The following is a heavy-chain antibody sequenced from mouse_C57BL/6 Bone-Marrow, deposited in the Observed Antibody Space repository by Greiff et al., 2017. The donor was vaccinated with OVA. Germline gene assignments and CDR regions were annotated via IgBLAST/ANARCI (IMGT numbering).Heavy chain of an antibody. CDR2: IYPGNSDT. CDR1: GYTFTSYW. CDR3: TIYYYGSSYCYWYFDV. V-gene: IGHV1-5*01. Sequence: VQLQQSGTVLARPGASVKMSCKTSGYTFTSYWMHWVKQRPGQGLEWIGAIYPGNSDTSYNQKFKGKAKLTAVTSASTAYMELSSLTNEDSAVYYCTIYYYGSSYCYWYFDVWGTGTTVTVSS. J-gene: IGHJ1*03. D-gene: IGHD1-1*01.